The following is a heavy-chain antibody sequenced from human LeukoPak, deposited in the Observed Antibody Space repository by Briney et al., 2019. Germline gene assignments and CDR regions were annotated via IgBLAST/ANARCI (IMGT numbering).Heavy chain of an antibody. CDR1: GYSFTSYA. CDR2: INTNTGNP. J-gene: IGHJ3*02. Sequence: ASVKVSCKTSGYSFTSYAMNWVRQAPGQGLEWMGWINTNTGNPTYAQGFTGRFVFSLDTPVSTANPQISSLKAEDTAVYYCARGRWELNNAFDIWGQGTMVTVSS. D-gene: IGHD1-26*01. CDR3: ARGRWELNNAFDI. V-gene: IGHV7-4-1*02.